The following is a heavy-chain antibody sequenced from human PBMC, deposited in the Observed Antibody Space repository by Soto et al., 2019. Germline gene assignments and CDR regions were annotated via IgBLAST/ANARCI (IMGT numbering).Heavy chain of an antibody. J-gene: IGHJ5*02. CDR1: GGSFSGYY. CDR2: INHRGST. Sequence: QVRLQQWGAGLLKPSETLSLTCVVYGGSFSGYYWSWIRQSPGKGLEWIGGINHRGSTNYNPSLESRVTISVDTSKNQFSLKLPSVTAADTAMYYCARDGFCTSTTCRVGNWFDPWGQGTLVTVSS. CDR3: ARDGFCTSTTCRVGNWFDP. V-gene: IGHV4-34*01. D-gene: IGHD2-2*01.